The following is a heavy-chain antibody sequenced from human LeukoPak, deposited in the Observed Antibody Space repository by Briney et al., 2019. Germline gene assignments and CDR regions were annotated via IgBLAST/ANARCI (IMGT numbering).Heavy chain of an antibody. CDR2: INHSGST. D-gene: IGHD3-10*01. CDR1: GGSFSGYY. J-gene: IGHJ5*02. Sequence: SETLSLTCAVYGGSFSGYYWSWIRQPPGKGLEWIGEINHSGSTNYNPSLKSRVTISVDTSKNQFSLKLSPVTAADTAVYYCARSSLSGKKRKRQPNWFDPWGQGTLVTVSS. V-gene: IGHV4-34*01. CDR3: ARSSLSGKKRKRQPNWFDP.